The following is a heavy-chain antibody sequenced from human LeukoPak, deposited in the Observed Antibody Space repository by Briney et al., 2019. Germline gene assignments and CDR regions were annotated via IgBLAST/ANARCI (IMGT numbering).Heavy chain of an antibody. D-gene: IGHD6-6*01. Sequence: GGSLRLSCTASGFTLRNYWMHWVRQVPGKRLVWVSRISGNGSVTNYADSVQGRFTISRDNAKNILYLQINSLRSEDTAVYYCARYSSSSGGASYYLDYWGHGTLVTVSS. J-gene: IGHJ4*01. V-gene: IGHV3-74*01. CDR1: GFTLRNYW. CDR2: ISGNGSVT. CDR3: ARYSSSSGGASYYLDY.